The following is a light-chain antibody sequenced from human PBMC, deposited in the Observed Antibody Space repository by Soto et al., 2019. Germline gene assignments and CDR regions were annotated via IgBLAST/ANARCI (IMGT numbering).Light chain of an antibody. V-gene: IGKV3-15*01. Sequence: ELVVTQSPATLSVSPGEGVTLSCRASQSVGNSWAWYQQKPGQPPRLLIYGASTRVTGIPARFSGSGSGTEFTLTITSLQSEDFAVYYCQQYNNWPEYTFAQGTKLDIK. J-gene: IGKJ2*01. CDR1: QSVGNS. CDR2: GAS. CDR3: QQYNNWPEYT.